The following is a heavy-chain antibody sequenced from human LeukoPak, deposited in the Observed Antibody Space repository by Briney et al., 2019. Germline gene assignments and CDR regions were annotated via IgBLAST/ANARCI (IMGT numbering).Heavy chain of an antibody. CDR2: INPNSGGT. CDR3: ARTSRPWVYGSGSPLTDAFDI. V-gene: IGHV1-2*04. J-gene: IGHJ3*02. Sequence: ASVKVSCKASGYTFTGYYMHWVRQAPGQGLEWMGWINPNSGGTNYAQKFQGWVTMTRDTSISTAYMELSRLRSDDTAVYYCARTSRPWVYGSGSPLTDAFDIWGQGTMVTVSS. CDR1: GYTFTGYY. D-gene: IGHD3-10*01.